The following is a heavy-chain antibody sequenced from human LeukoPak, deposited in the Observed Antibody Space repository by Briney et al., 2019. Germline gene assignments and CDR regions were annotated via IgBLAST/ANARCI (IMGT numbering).Heavy chain of an antibody. V-gene: IGHV4-39*01. CDR2: IYYSGST. Sequence: SETLSLTCSVSGDSITGYYWGWIRQPPGKGLEWIGSIYYSGSTYYNPSLKSRVTIPVDTSKNQFSLKLSSVTAADTAVYYCARLVTARNDAFDIWGQGTMVTVSS. J-gene: IGHJ3*02. CDR1: GDSITGYY. CDR3: ARLVTARNDAFDI. D-gene: IGHD5-18*01.